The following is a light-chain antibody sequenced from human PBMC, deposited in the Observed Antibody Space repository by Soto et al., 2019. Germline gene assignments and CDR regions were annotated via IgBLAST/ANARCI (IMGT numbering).Light chain of an antibody. V-gene: IGKV3-11*01. J-gene: IGKJ4*01. CDR3: QQRSTPLT. CDR1: QSVSSY. Sequence: EIVLTQSPATLSLSPGERATLSCRASQSVSSYLAWYQQKPGQAPRLLIYDASSRATGIPARFSGSGSGTDFTLTISSLEPEDFAVYYCQQRSTPLTVGGGTKVEIK. CDR2: DAS.